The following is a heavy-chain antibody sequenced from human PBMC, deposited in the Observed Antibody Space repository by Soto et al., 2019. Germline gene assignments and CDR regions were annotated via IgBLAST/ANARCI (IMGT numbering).Heavy chain of an antibody. D-gene: IGHD5-12*01. CDR3: AREGVAPYYYYGMDV. Sequence: GASVKVSCKASGYTFTRSGISWVRQASGQGPEWMGWISSYNGDTNYAQTFQGRVTMTTDTSTSTAYMELRSLRSDDTAVYYCAREGVAPYYYYGMDVWGQGTTVTVSS. J-gene: IGHJ6*02. CDR1: GYTFTRSG. CDR2: ISSYNGDT. V-gene: IGHV1-18*01.